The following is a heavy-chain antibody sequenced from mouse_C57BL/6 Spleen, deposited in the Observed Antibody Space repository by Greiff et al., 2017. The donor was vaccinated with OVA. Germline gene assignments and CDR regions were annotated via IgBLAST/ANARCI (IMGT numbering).Heavy chain of an antibody. Sequence: VQLQQSGPELVKPGASVKISCKASGYAFSSSWMNWVKQRPGKGLEWIGRIYPGDGDTNYNGKFKGKATLTADKSSSTAYMQLSSLTSEDSAVYFCASPLYYDYDGFAYWGQGTLVTVSA. D-gene: IGHD2-4*01. CDR3: ASPLYYDYDGFAY. V-gene: IGHV1-82*01. CDR2: IYPGDGDT. J-gene: IGHJ3*01. CDR1: GYAFSSSW.